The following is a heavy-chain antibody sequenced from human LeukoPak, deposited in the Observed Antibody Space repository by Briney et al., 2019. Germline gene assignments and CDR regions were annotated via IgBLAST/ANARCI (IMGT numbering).Heavy chain of an antibody. V-gene: IGHV1-2*02. D-gene: IGHD3-9*01. CDR1: GYTFTSYG. CDR3: ARTAPYDILTGYLDY. CDR2: INPNSGGT. J-gene: IGHJ4*02. Sequence: ASVKVSCKASGYTFTSYGISWVRQAPGQGLEWMGWINPNSGGTNFARKFQGRVTMTRDTSISTAYMELSRLRSDDTATYYCARTAPYDILTGYLDYWGQGTLVTVSS.